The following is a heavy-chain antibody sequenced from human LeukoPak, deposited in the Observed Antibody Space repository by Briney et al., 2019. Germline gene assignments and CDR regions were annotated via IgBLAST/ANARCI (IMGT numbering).Heavy chain of an antibody. J-gene: IGHJ5*02. CDR2: ISVSGDSI. D-gene: IGHD1-26*01. Sequence: GGSLRLSCAASGVSFSTYPMSWVRQAPGKGLEWVSLISVSGDSIYYADSVKGRFTISRDNSKNTLYLQMVSLRAEDTAVYYCAKGRGVHPPAGRNFDPWGQGTLVTVSS. CDR1: GVSFSTYP. CDR3: AKGRGVHPPAGRNFDP. V-gene: IGHV3-23*01.